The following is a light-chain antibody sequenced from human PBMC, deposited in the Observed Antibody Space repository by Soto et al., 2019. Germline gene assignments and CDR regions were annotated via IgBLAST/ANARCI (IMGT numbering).Light chain of an antibody. V-gene: IGKV2-30*01. J-gene: IGKJ1*01. CDR3: TQGTHWPWT. CDR2: KIS. Sequence: DVVMTQSPLSLTVTLGQPASISCRSSQSLVNIDGNTYLNWFQQRPGQSPRRLIYKISDRDSGVPDRFSGSGSGTDFTLKISRVEADDVGVYYCTQGTHWPWTFGQGTKVDIK. CDR1: QSLVNIDGNTY.